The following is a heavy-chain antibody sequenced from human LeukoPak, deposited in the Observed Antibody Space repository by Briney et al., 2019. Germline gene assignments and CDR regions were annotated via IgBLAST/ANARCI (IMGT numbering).Heavy chain of an antibody. Sequence: SETLSLTCAVYGGSFSGYYWSWIRQPPGKGLEWIGEINHSGSTNYNPSLKSRVTISVDTSKNEYSLKLSSVAAADTAVYYCARVVSSGWTPIVYGGQGTLVTVSS. V-gene: IGHV4-34*01. CDR1: GGSFSGYY. D-gene: IGHD6-19*01. CDR3: ARVVSSGWTPIVY. CDR2: INHSGST. J-gene: IGHJ4*02.